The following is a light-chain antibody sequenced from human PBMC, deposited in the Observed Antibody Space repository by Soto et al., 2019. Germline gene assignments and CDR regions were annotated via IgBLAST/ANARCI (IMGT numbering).Light chain of an antibody. CDR2: NTN. CDR3: AAWEDSLSGWV. J-gene: IGLJ3*02. CDR1: SSNIGRNY. Sequence: QSVLTQPPSASGTPGQRVTISCSGSSSNIGRNYVSWYQQLPGAAPKLLIYNTNDRPSGVPDRFSGSKFGTSGSLAISGLRSEDEADYYCAAWEDSLSGWVFGGGTKLTVL. V-gene: IGLV1-47*02.